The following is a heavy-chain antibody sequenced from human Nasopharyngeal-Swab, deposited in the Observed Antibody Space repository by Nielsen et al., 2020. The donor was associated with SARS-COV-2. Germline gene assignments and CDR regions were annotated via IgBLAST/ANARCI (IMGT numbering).Heavy chain of an antibody. CDR2: ISGSDYSA. Sequence: GESLKISCAASGFTFTNYAMSWVRQAPGRGLEWVAAISGSDYSAYDADSVKGRFTISRDSSKNTLNLQMNSLRAQDTAIYYCAKDRDSGDDSDDYYHYYGLDVWGQGTTVTVSS. J-gene: IGHJ6*02. V-gene: IGHV3-23*01. CDR1: GFTFTNYA. D-gene: IGHD5-12*01. CDR3: AKDRDSGDDSDDYYHYYGLDV.